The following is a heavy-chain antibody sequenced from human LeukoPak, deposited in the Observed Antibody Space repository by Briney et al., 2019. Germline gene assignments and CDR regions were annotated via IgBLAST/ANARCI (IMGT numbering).Heavy chain of an antibody. CDR1: GGSISSINW. D-gene: IGHD4-17*01. J-gene: IGHJ6*03. V-gene: IGHV4-4*02. Sequence: KPSGTLSLTCAISGGSISSINWWTWVRQPPGKGLEWVGEIYLRGNTNYNPSLESRATISVDESKTQLSLRLESVTAADTAVYYCARSATVTTSYYYYMDVWGKGTTVTVSS. CDR2: IYLRGNT. CDR3: ARSATVTTSYYYYMDV.